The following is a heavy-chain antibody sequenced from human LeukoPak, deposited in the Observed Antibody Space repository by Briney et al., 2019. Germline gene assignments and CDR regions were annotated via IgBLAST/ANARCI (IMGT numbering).Heavy chain of an antibody. CDR3: AREMERGYFDY. CDR2: IIPIFGTA. Sequence: EASVKVSCKASGGTFSSYAISWVRQAPGQGLEWMGGIIPIFGTANYAQKFQGRVTITADESTSTAYMELSSLRSEDTAVYYCAREMERGYFDYWGQGTLVTVSS. J-gene: IGHJ4*02. D-gene: IGHD1-1*01. V-gene: IGHV1-69*13. CDR1: GGTFSSYA.